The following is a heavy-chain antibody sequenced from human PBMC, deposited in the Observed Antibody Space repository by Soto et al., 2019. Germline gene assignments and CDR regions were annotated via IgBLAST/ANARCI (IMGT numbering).Heavy chain of an antibody. CDR1: GASISDGNYY. Sequence: QVQLQESGPGLVKPSQTLSLTCSVSGASISDGNYYWTWIRQSPARGLEWIGYVYYSGSTYYNPSLQSRVTISADTSNHYYSLKLNSVTVADTAVYFCASGRFLDFLGQGILVTVSS. D-gene: IGHD3-3*01. V-gene: IGHV4-30-4*01. CDR3: ASGRFLDF. CDR2: VYYSGST. J-gene: IGHJ4*02.